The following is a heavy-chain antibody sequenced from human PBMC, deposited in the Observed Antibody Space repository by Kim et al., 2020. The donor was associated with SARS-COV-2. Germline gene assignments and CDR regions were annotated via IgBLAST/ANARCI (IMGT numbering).Heavy chain of an antibody. D-gene: IGHD3-9*01. J-gene: IGHJ3*02. V-gene: IGHV3-30*01. Sequence: RFTIPRDNSKNTLYLRMNSLRAEDTAVYYCARGGYYDSLTGYQSGGTFDIWGQGTMVTVSS. CDR3: ARGGYYDSLTGYQSGGTFDI.